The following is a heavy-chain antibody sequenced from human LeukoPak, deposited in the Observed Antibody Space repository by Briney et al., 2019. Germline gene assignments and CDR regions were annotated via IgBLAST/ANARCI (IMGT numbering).Heavy chain of an antibody. CDR3: ARLSAGAGDY. Sequence: PGGSLRLSCAASGVTISSYAMRWVRQAPGKGLEWVSSISVSGGSTYYADSVKGRFSISRDKSKNTLYLQMNSLRAEDTAVYYCARLSAGAGDYWGQGTLVTVSS. V-gene: IGHV3-23*01. J-gene: IGHJ4*02. CDR1: GVTISSYA. D-gene: IGHD1-26*01. CDR2: ISVSGGST.